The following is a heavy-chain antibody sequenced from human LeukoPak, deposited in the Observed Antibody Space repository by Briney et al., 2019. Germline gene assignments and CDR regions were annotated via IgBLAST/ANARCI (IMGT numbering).Heavy chain of an antibody. J-gene: IGHJ3*02. CDR2: ISGSGGGT. CDR1: GFTFSSYA. CDR3: AKAYYGSASPLNAFDI. V-gene: IGHV3-23*01. D-gene: IGHD3-10*01. Sequence: PGGSLRLSCAASGFTFSSYAMSWVRQAPGKGLEWVSGISGSGGGTYYADSVKGRFTISRDNSKNTLHLQMNSLRAEDTAVYYCAKAYYGSASPLNAFDIWGQGTMVTVSS.